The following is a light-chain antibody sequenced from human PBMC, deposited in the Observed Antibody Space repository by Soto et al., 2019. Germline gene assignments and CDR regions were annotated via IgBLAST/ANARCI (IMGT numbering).Light chain of an antibody. CDR1: SSDVGGYNY. J-gene: IGLJ2*01. Sequence: QSALTQPASVSGSPGQSITISCTGTSSDVGGYNYVSWYQQHPGKAPKLMIYEVSNRPSGVSNRFSCSKSRNTASLTIPGLQAEDEADYYCSSYTSSTTLVVFGGRTQLTV. CDR3: SSYTSSTTLVV. V-gene: IGLV2-14*01. CDR2: EVS.